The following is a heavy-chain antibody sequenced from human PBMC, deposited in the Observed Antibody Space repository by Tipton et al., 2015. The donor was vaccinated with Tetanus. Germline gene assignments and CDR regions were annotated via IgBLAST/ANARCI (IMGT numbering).Heavy chain of an antibody. CDR2: VYFSGDT. CDR3: ARHNSGYFTFFDC. D-gene: IGHD3-3*01. J-gene: IGHJ4*02. Sequence: TLSLTCTVSGVSIADNTNYWGWVRQPPGKGLEWIGSVYFSGDTYSDPSLKSRVTISVDTSSNQFSLRLSSVTAADTAVYYCARHNSGYFTFFDCWSQGTLVTVSS. CDR1: GVSIADNTNY. V-gene: IGHV4-39*01.